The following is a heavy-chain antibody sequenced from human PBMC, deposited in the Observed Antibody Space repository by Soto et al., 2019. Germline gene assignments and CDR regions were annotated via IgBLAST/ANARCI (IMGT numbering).Heavy chain of an antibody. J-gene: IGHJ6*03. CDR1: GGSISSYY. CDR3: ARGSITMVRGVIINYYMDV. CDR2: IYYSGST. V-gene: IGHV4-59*08. Sequence: SETLSLTCTVSGGSISSYYWSWIRQPPGKGLEWIGYIYYSGSTNYNPSLKSRVTISVDTSKNQFSLKLSSVTAADTAVYYCARGSITMVRGVIINYYMDVWGKGTTVTVSS. D-gene: IGHD3-10*01.